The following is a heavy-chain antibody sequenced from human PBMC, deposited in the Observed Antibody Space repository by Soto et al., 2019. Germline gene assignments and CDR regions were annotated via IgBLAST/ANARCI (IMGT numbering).Heavy chain of an antibody. CDR2: ISSSGSTA. CDR3: TRAAWFPYLSFY. J-gene: IGHJ4*02. CDR1: GFTFSRFE. D-gene: IGHD3-10*01. Sequence: LRLSCAASGFTFSRFELHWVRRAPGKGLEWISYISSSGSTAYYASSVEGRFTISRDNANNSVYLQMDSLRSEDTALYYCTRAAWFPYLSFYWGQGALVTVSS. V-gene: IGHV3-48*03.